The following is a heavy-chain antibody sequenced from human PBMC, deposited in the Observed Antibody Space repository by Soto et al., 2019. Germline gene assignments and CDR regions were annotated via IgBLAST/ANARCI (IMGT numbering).Heavy chain of an antibody. CDR3: VREGSGWNSRGSFDF. CDR2: ISGSGGSA. J-gene: IGHJ3*01. D-gene: IGHD6-19*01. Sequence: GGSLRLSCAASGFTFSNYAMNWVRQAPGKGLECVSVISGSGGSAYYADSVQGRFTISRDNSKNTLYMQMNSLRDEDTAIYYCVREGSGWNSRGSFDFWGRGTMVTVSS. CDR1: GFTFSNYA. V-gene: IGHV3-23*01.